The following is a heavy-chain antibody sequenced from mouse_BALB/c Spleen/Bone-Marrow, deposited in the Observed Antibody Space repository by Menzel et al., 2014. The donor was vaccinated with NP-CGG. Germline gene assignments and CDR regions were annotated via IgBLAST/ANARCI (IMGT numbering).Heavy chain of an antibody. D-gene: IGHD2-1*01. Sequence: VQLQQSGAELVKPGASVKPSCKATGYTFSSYWIEWVKQRPGHGLEWIGEILPGSGSTNYNEKFKGKATFTADTSSNTAYMQLSSLTSEDSAVYYCAREDGNHVGFAYWGQGTLVTVSA. V-gene: IGHV1-9*01. J-gene: IGHJ3*01. CDR1: GYTFSSYW. CDR2: ILPGSGST. CDR3: AREDGNHVGFAY.